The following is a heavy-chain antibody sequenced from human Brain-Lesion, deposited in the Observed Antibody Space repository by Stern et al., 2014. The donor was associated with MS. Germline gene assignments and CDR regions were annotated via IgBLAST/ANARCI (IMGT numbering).Heavy chain of an antibody. CDR1: GYIFTGYY. Sequence: VQLVESGPEVKTPGASVKVSCKTSGYIFTGYYIHWVRQAPGQRLEWMAWINPTTGGTKYAQKFQGRVTMSRDMSISTAYVELSSLTSDDTAVYYCARDQRGITIFGVVTDYYYLGMDVWGQGTTVTVSS. D-gene: IGHD3-3*01. CDR3: ARDQRGITIFGVVTDYYYLGMDV. CDR2: INPTTGGT. J-gene: IGHJ6*02. V-gene: IGHV1-2*02.